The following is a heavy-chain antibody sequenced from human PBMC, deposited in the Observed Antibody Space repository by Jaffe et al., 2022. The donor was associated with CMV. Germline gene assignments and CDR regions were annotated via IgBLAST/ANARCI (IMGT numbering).Heavy chain of an antibody. CDR2: ISSNGGST. J-gene: IGHJ4*02. V-gene: IGHV3-64D*06. D-gene: IGHD3-22*01. CDR3: VKCGGYSYGRNYYDSSGYYYCYYFDY. CDR1: GFTFSSYA. Sequence: EVQLVESGGGLVQPGGSLRLSCSASGFTFSSYAMHWVRQAPGKGLEYVSAISSNGGSTYYADSVKGRFTISRDNSKNTLYLQMSSLRAEDTAVYYCVKCGGYSYGRNYYDSSGYYYCYYFDYWGQGTLVTVSS.